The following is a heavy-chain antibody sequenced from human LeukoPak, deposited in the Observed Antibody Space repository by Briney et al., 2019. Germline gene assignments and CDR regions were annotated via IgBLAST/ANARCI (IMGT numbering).Heavy chain of an antibody. CDR2: ISAYNGNT. V-gene: IGHV1-18*01. Sequence: ASVKVSCKASGYTFTSYGISWVRQAPGQGLEWMGWISAYNGNTNYAQKLQGRVTMTTDTSTSTAYMELSSLRSEDTAVYYCASITMVRGGPTYFDYWGQGTLVTVSS. J-gene: IGHJ4*02. D-gene: IGHD3-10*01. CDR3: ASITMVRGGPTYFDY. CDR1: GYTFTSYG.